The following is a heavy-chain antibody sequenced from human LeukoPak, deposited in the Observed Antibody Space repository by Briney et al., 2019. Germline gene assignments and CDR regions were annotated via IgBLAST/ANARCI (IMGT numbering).Heavy chain of an antibody. D-gene: IGHD3-22*01. CDR1: GGSISSYY. CDR3: ARLYDSSGYYYV. Sequence: SETLSLTCTVSGGSISSYYWSWIRQPPGKGLEWIGYIYYSGSTNYNPSLKSRVTISVDTSKNQFSLKLSSVTAADTAVYYCARLYDSSGYYYVWGQGTLVTVSS. V-gene: IGHV4-59*08. J-gene: IGHJ4*02. CDR2: IYYSGST.